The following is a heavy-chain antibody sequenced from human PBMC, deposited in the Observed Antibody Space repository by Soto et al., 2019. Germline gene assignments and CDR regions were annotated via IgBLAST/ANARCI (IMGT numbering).Heavy chain of an antibody. CDR1: GGSIDSYY. CDR2: IYYSGST. J-gene: IGHJ4*02. V-gene: IGHV4-59*01. Sequence: PSETLSLTCTVSGGSIDSYYWSWIRQPPGKGLEWIGYIYYSGSTNYNPSLKSRVTMSVDASKNQFSLKLSSVTAADTAVYYCARSDGRYWGQGTLVTVSS. CDR3: ARSDGRY.